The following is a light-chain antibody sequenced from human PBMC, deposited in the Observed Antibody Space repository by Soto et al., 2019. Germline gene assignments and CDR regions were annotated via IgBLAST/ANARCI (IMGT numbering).Light chain of an antibody. CDR1: QSVSSN. V-gene: IGKV3-15*01. CDR3: QQYNNWPRT. Sequence: EIVMTQSPATLSVSPGERAPFSCRASQSVSSNLAWYQQKPGQAPRLLIYGASIRATGIPARFSGSGSGTEFTLTISSLQSEDFAVYYCQQYNNWPRTFGQGTKVDI. J-gene: IGKJ1*01. CDR2: GAS.